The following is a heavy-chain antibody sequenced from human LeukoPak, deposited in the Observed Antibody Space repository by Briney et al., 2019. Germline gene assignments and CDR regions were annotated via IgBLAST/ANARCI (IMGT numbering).Heavy chain of an antibody. J-gene: IGHJ3*02. CDR2: IYYSGST. V-gene: IGHV4-31*03. D-gene: IGHD2-2*01. CDR1: GGSISSGGYY. Sequence: PSQTLSLTCTVSGGSISSGGYYWSWLRQHPGKGLEWIGYIYYSGSTYYNPSLKSRVTISVDTSKNQFSLKLSSVTAADTAVYYCARVNDIVVVPAAAIDAFDIWGQGTMVTVSS. CDR3: ARVNDIVVVPAAAIDAFDI.